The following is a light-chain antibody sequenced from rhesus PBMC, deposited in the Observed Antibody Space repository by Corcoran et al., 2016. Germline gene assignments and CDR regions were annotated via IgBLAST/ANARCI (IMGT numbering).Light chain of an antibody. CDR3: LHYNSSPLI. CDR2: NAS. Sequence: DIQMTQSPYSLSASVGDTVTITCRVRQSISSWVDWYQQKPGKAPKLLLYNASRLQSGVPSRLTGSGSRTDFTLTTRSLQPEDFATYYCLHYNSSPLIFSGGTKVELK. V-gene: IGKV1-22*01. CDR1: QSISSW. J-gene: IGKJ4*01.